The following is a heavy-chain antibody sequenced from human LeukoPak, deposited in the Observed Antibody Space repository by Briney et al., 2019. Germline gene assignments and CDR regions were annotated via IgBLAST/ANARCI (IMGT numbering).Heavy chain of an antibody. V-gene: IGHV4-34*01. CDR1: GGSFSGYY. CDR2: CNHSGST. D-gene: IGHD2-2*01. CDR3: ARGLQYQLLKALGHYYMDV. J-gene: IGHJ6*03. Sequence: PSETLSLTCAVYGGSFSGYYWSWIRQPPGKGLEWMGECNHSGSTNYNPSLKSRVTISVDTSKDQFSLKLSSVTAADTAVYYCARGLQYQLLKALGHYYMDVWGEGTTVTVSS.